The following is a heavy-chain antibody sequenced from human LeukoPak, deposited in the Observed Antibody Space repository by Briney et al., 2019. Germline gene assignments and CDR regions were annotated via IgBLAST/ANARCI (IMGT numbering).Heavy chain of an antibody. CDR1: GFTFSDYY. CDR2: ISSTGSTI. Sequence: PGGSLRLSCAASGFTFSDYYMSWIRQAPGKGLEWVSYISSTGSTIYYADSVKGRFTISRDNAKSSLYLQMNSLGAEDTAVYYCARDRDDYPDYWGQGTLVTASS. CDR3: ARDRDDYPDY. J-gene: IGHJ4*02. V-gene: IGHV3-11*04. D-gene: IGHD2-21*01.